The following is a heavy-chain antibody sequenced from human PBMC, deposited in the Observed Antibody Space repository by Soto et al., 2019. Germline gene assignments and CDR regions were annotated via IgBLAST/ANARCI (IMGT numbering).Heavy chain of an antibody. V-gene: IGHV4-30-2*01. Sequence: SETLSLTCTVSGGSISSGDYYWSWIRQPPGKGLEWIGYIYHSGSTYYNPSLKSRVTISVDRSKNQFSLKLSSVTAADTAVYYCARDQRYFDWLFPNENWFDPWGQGTLVTVS. D-gene: IGHD3-9*01. CDR1: GGSISSGDYY. J-gene: IGHJ5*02. CDR3: ARDQRYFDWLFPNENWFDP. CDR2: IYHSGST.